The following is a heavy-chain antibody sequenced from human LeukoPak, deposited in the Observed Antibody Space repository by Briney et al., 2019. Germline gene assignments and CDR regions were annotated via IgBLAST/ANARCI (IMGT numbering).Heavy chain of an antibody. Sequence: GSLRLSCAASGFTFNDHYMDWVRRAPGKGLEWVGRTRNKANSYTTEYAASVKGRFTISRDDSKNSLYLQMNSLKTEETAVYYCARGYYDFWSGYWVDYWGQGTLVTVS. CDR3: ARGYYDFWSGYWVDY. CDR2: TRNKANSYTT. CDR1: GFTFNDHY. V-gene: IGHV3-72*01. J-gene: IGHJ4*02. D-gene: IGHD3-3*01.